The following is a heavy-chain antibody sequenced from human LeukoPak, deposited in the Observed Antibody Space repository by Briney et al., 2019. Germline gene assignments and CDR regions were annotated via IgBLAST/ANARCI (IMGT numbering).Heavy chain of an antibody. CDR3: ASGSSWRGDAFDI. CDR2: INPNSGNT. CDR1: GYTFTGYY. Sequence: ASVKVSCKASGYTFTGYYMHWVRQAPGQGLEWMGWINPNSGNTGYAQKFQGRVTMTRNTSISTAYMELSSLRSEDTAVYYCASGSSWRGDAFDIWGQGTMVTVSS. J-gene: IGHJ3*02. D-gene: IGHD6-6*01. V-gene: IGHV1-8*02.